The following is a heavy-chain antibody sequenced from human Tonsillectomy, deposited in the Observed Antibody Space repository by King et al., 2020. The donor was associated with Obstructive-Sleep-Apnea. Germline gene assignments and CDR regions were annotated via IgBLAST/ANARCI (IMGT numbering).Heavy chain of an antibody. V-gene: IGHV2-26*01. CDR3: ARILHWSGYYQPYYFDY. CDR1: GFSLSNARMG. D-gene: IGHD3-3*01. CDR2: IFSNDEK. J-gene: IGHJ4*02. Sequence: TLKESGPVLVRPTETLTLTCTVSGFSLSNARMGVSWIRQPPGKALEWLAHIFSNDEKSYSTSLKSRLTISKDTSKSQVVLTMTNMDPVDTATYYCARILHWSGYYQPYYFDYWGQGTLVTVSS.